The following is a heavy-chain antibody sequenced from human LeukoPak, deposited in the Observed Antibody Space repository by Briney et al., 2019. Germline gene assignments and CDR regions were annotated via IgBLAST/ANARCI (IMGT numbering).Heavy chain of an antibody. CDR3: ASGSGWRFDY. D-gene: IGHD6-19*01. V-gene: IGHV3-53*01. CDR2: IYSGGST. CDR1: GFTVSSNY. Sequence: SGGSLRLSCAASGFTVSSNYMSWVRQAPGKGLEWVSIIYSGGSTYYADSVKGRFTISRDNSKSTLYLQMNSLRAEDTALYFCASGSGWRFDYWGQGTLVTVSS. J-gene: IGHJ4*02.